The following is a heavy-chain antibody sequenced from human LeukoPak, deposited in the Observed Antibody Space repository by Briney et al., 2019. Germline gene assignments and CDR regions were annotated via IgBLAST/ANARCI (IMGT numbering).Heavy chain of an antibody. CDR3: ARGPSGYHNT. CDR2: IKQDGSEK. J-gene: IGHJ4*02. V-gene: IGHV3-7*01. CDR1: GFTFSNYW. D-gene: IGHD5-12*01. Sequence: GGSLRLSCTDSGFTFSNYWMSWVRQAPGKGLEWVANIKQDGSEKYYVDSVKGRFTISRDNSKNTLYLQMNSLRAEDTAVYYCARGPSGYHNTGGQGTLVTVSS.